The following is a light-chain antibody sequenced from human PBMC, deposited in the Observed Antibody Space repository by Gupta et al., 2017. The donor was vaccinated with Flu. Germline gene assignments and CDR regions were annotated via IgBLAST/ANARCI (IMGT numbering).Light chain of an antibody. Sequence: SVLTPPPSLSSAPGQMVFLSFSGSRSNIGNNYVSWYQQLPGTAPKLLIFETNRRPSEIPVRFSGSKSGTSATLGITGVQTGDEAHYYCGAWDSSLSGWVFGGGTKLTVL. CDR2: ETN. J-gene: IGLJ3*02. CDR3: GAWDSSLSGWV. V-gene: IGLV1-51*02. CDR1: RSNIGNNY.